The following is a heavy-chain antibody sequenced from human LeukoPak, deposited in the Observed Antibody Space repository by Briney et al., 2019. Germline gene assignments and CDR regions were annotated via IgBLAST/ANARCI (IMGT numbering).Heavy chain of an antibody. D-gene: IGHD6-13*01. CDR3: ARVYSSSRGDY. CDR2: INAGNGNT. Sequence: ASVKVSCKASGYTFTSYAMHWVRQAPGQRREWMGWINAGNGNTKYSQKFQGRVTITRDTSASTAYMELSSLRSEDTAVYYCARVYSSSRGDYWGQGTLVTVSS. CDR1: GYTFTSYA. J-gene: IGHJ4*02. V-gene: IGHV1-3*01.